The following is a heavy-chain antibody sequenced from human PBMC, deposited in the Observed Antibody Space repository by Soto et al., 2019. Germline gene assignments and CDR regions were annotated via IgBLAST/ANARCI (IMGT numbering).Heavy chain of an antibody. Sequence: GGSLRLSCAASGFSFSNYAMHWVRQAPGKGLEWVSSISGGGTGTYSADSVKGRFSISSDRSMKTVYLQMSSLRADDTAVYYCARVYYESRGPTKYRALDFWGQGTMVTVSS. D-gene: IGHD3-22*01. J-gene: IGHJ3*01. CDR2: ISGGGTGT. CDR1: GFSFSNYA. CDR3: ARVYYESRGPTKYRALDF. V-gene: IGHV3-23*01.